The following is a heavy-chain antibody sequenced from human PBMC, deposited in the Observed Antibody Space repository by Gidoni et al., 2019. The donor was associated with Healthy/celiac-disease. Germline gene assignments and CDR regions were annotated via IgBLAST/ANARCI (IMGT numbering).Heavy chain of an antibody. CDR2: ISSSSSYT. D-gene: IGHD1-26*01. V-gene: IGHV3-11*06. CDR1: GFTFRDYY. CDR3: AAGRKVGATIPFDY. Sequence: VQLVESGGGLVKPGWSLRLSCAALGFTFRDYYISWIRQAPGKGLEWVSYISSSSSYTNYADSGKGRFTISRDNDKNSLYLQMNSLRAEDTAVDYCAAGRKVGATIPFDYWGQGTLVTVSS. J-gene: IGHJ4*02.